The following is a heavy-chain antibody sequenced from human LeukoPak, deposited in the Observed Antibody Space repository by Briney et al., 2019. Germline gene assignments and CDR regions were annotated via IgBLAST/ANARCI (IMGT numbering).Heavy chain of an antibody. D-gene: IGHD3-22*01. CDR2: IKSKTDGGTA. Sequence: PGGSLRLSCAASGFTFTNAWMNWVRQAPGKGLEWVGRIKSKTDGGTADYAAPVKGRFTISRDDSKNTLYLQMNSLKTEDTAVYYCTTADSSGRFLIDYWGQGTLVTVSS. V-gene: IGHV3-15*07. J-gene: IGHJ4*02. CDR1: GFTFTNAW. CDR3: TTADSSGRFLIDY.